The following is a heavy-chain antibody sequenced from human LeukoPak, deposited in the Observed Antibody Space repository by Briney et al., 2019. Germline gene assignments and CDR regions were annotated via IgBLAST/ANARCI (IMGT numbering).Heavy chain of an antibody. V-gene: IGHV1-8*03. CDR1: GYTFTSYD. Sequence: GASVKVSCKASGYTFTSYDINWVRQATGQGLEWMGWMNPNRGNTGYAQKFQGRVTITRNTSISTAYMELSSLRSEDTAVYYCARGPRFKGLRFWGQGTLVTVSS. CDR3: ARGPRFKGLRF. D-gene: IGHD5-12*01. CDR2: MNPNRGNT. J-gene: IGHJ4*02.